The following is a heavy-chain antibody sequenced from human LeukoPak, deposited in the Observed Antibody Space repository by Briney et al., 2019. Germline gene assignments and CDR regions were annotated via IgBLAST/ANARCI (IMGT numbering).Heavy chain of an antibody. V-gene: IGHV1-2*06. CDR1: GYTFTGYY. Sequence: GASVKVSCKASGYTFTGYYMHWVRQAPGQGLEWMGRINPNSGGTNYAQKFQGRVTMTRDTSINTAYMELSRLRSDDTAVYYCARVSPLDARVTAIDYWGQGTLVTVSS. CDR2: INPNSGGT. D-gene: IGHD1-14*01. CDR3: ARVSPLDARVTAIDY. J-gene: IGHJ4*02.